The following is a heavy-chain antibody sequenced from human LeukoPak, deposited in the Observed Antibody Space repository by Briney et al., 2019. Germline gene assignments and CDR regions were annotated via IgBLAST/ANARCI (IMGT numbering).Heavy chain of an antibody. J-gene: IGHJ6*02. Sequence: ASVKVSCKASGYTFTCYYMHWVRQAPGQGLEWMGWINPNSGGTNYAQKFQGRVSMTRDTSITTAYMALSRLSSHDTAVYYCARGGGLGCSGGSCYGHYYYGMDVWGQGTTVTVSS. CDR2: INPNSGGT. CDR1: GYTFTCYY. CDR3: ARGGGLGCSGGSCYGHYYYGMDV. D-gene: IGHD2-15*01. V-gene: IGHV1-2*02.